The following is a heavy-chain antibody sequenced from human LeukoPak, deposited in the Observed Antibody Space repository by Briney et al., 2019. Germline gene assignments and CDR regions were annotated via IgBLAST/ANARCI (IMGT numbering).Heavy chain of an antibody. V-gene: IGHV1-69*02. CDR1: GDTFNDYT. Sequence: SVKVSCKASGDTFNDYTFSWVRQAPGQGLEWMGRIMPFLDVANYAPKFQGRVTLTADKSTSTAYMELSDLKSEDTAVYYCARAGYTSWSFDYWGQGTLVTVSS. CDR3: ARAGYTSWSFDY. J-gene: IGHJ4*02. CDR2: IMPFLDVA. D-gene: IGHD6-6*01.